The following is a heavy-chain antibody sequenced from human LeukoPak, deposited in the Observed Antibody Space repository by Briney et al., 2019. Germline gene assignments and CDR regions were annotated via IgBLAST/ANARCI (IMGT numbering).Heavy chain of an antibody. CDR1: GGSFSGYY. Sequence: SETLSLTCAVYGGSFSGYYWSWIRQPPGKGLEWIGEINHSGSTNYNPSLKSRVTISVDTSKNQFSLKLTSVTAAVTAVYYCARAPGGFGSGSRGAFDIWGQGTMVTVSS. CDR3: ARAPGGFGSGSRGAFDI. J-gene: IGHJ3*02. CDR2: INHSGST. D-gene: IGHD3-10*01. V-gene: IGHV4-34*01.